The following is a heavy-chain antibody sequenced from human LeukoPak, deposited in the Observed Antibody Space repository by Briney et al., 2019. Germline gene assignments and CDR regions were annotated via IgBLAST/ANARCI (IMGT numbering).Heavy chain of an antibody. CDR2: ISDSGST. D-gene: IGHD4-17*01. V-gene: IGHV4-59*01. CDR3: ARVFRGAVTSNWFDP. Sequence: PSETLSLTCTASGCSINGYYWTWIRQPPGKGLEWIGYISDSGSTNYNPSLKSRVTMSVDSSNTEFSLRLNSVTAADTAVYYCARVFRGAVTSNWFDPWGQGTLVTVSS. CDR1: GCSINGYY. J-gene: IGHJ5*02.